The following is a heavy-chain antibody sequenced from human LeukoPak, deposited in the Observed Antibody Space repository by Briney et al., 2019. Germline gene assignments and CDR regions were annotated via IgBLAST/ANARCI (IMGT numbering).Heavy chain of an antibody. J-gene: IGHJ5*02. CDR2: VYYSGST. V-gene: IGHV4-39*07. CDR1: GGSVSSSRYS. Sequence: SETLSLTCTVSGGSVSSSRYSWGWIRQPPGKGLEWIGSVYYSGSTYYNPSLKSRVTISADTSKNQFSLKLNSVTAADTAVYYCVRGDDRLYNWLDPWGQGTLVTVSS. D-gene: IGHD1-1*01. CDR3: VRGDDRLYNWLDP.